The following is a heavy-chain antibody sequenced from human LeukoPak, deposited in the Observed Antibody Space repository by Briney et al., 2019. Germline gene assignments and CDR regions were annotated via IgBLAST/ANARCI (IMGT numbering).Heavy chain of an antibody. CDR3: AREHYDFWSAITRERCYFDY. CDR1: GGSISSYY. CDR2: IYTSGST. V-gene: IGHV4-4*07. J-gene: IGHJ4*02. Sequence: SETLSLTCTVSGGSISSYYWSWIRQPAGKGLEWIGRIYTSGSTNYNPSLKSRVTMSVDTSKNQFSLKLSSVTAADTAVYYCAREHYDFWSAITRERCYFDYWGQGTLVAVSS. D-gene: IGHD3-3*01.